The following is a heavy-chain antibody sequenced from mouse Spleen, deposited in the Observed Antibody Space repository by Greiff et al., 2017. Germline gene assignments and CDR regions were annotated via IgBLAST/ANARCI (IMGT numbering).Heavy chain of an antibody. CDR1: GFTFRDYG. Sequence: EVTVVESGGGLVKPGGSLKLSRAASGFTFRDYGMHWVRQAPEKGLEWVAYISSGSSTIYYADTVKGRFTISRDNAKNTLFLQMTRLRSEDTAMYYCASSSHWYFDVWGTGTTVTVSS. J-gene: IGHJ1*03. CDR2: ISSGSSTI. V-gene: IGHV5-17*01. CDR3: ASSSHWYFDV. D-gene: IGHD1-1*01.